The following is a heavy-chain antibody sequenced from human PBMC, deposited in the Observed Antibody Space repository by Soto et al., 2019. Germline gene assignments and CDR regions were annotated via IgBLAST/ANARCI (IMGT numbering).Heavy chain of an antibody. CDR2: INADGSEK. V-gene: IGHV3-43*02. D-gene: IGHD3-22*01. CDR3: AKAKFYYDSSPYYS. Sequence: VQMVESGGGVVHPGGSLRLSCAVSGFTFADYAVHWVRQSAGKGLEWVSFINADGSEKYYADSVRGRFTISRDNSKDSFYLQMNSLRLEDTAMYYCAKAKFYYDSSPYYSWGQGTLVTVSS. J-gene: IGHJ4*02. CDR1: GFTFADYA.